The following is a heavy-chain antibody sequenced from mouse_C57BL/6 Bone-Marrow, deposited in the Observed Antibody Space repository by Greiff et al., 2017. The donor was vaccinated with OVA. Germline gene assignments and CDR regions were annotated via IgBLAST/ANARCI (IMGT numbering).Heavy chain of an antibody. CDR2: IYPGNSDT. Sequence: EVQLQQSGTVLARPGASVKMSCKTSGYTFTSYWMHWVKQRPGQGLEWIGAIYPGNSDTSYNQKFKGKAKLTAVTSASTAYMELSSLTNEDSAVYYCTRLKPPYSWFDYWGQGTLITVSA. J-gene: IGHJ3*01. V-gene: IGHV1-5*01. D-gene: IGHD2-10*01. CDR3: TRLKPPYSWFDY. CDR1: GYTFTSYW.